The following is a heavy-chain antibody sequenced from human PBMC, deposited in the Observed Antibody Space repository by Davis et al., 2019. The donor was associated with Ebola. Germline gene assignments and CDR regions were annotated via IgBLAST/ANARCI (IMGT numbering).Heavy chain of an antibody. J-gene: IGHJ4*02. Sequence: SVTVSGKSSVYTFTSYGRVWVRQAPGLGLEWMGWISGFNTNTNFAQKSQGRVTVSKDTSTNTAYMDLRSLTSDDTAIYYCARAPNYDVLTGTSSYYFDDWGQGTLVTVSS. D-gene: IGHD3-9*01. CDR2: ISGFNTNT. CDR3: ARAPNYDVLTGTSSYYFDD. CDR1: VYTFTSYG. V-gene: IGHV1-18*04.